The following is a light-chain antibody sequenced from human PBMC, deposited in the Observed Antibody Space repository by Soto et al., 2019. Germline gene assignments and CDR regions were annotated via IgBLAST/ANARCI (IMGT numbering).Light chain of an antibody. J-gene: IGLJ2*01. CDR2: KDS. CDR1: ALPKQY. CDR3: QSADSSGTFVV. Sequence: SYELTQPPSVSVSPGQTARITCSGDALPKQYSYWYQQKPGQATVLVMYKDSERPSGIPERFSGSSSGTEVTLTISVVQAEDEAEYYCQSADSSGTFVVFGGGTKLTVL. V-gene: IGLV3-25*03.